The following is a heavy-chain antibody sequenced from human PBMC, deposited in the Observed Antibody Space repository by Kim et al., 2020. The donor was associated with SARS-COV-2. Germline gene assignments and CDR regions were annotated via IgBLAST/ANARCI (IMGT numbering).Heavy chain of an antibody. V-gene: IGHV4-34*01. J-gene: IGHJ6*02. CDR2: INHSGST. D-gene: IGHD2-2*02. CDR3: ARGRAGVVPAPVLGLGPFYDYYAMDV. CDR1: GGSFSDYN. Sequence: SETLSLTCAVYGGSFSDYNWSWIRQPPGKGLEWIGEINHSGSTSHSPSLKSRVTISVDTSKSQFSLRLKSMTVADTAVYYCARGRAGVVPAPVLGLGPFYDYYAMDVWGQGTAVAVSS.